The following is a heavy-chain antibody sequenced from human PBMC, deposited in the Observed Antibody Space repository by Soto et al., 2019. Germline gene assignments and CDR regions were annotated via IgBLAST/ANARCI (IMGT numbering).Heavy chain of an antibody. CDR1: GGTFSSYA. Sequence: SVKVSCKASGGTFSSYAISWVRQAPGQGLEWMGGIIPIFGTANYAQKFQGRVTITADESTSTAYMELSSLRSEDTAVYYCASYYGSGSYSDYYYYGMDVWGQGTTVTVSS. CDR3: ASYYGSGSYSDYYYYGMDV. V-gene: IGHV1-69*13. J-gene: IGHJ6*02. D-gene: IGHD3-10*01. CDR2: IIPIFGTA.